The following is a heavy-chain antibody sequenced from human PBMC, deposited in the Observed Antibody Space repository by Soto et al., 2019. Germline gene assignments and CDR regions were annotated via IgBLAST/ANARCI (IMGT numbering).Heavy chain of an antibody. CDR2: IYYSGST. J-gene: IGHJ4*02. V-gene: IGHV4-39*01. D-gene: IGHD1-1*01. Sequence: SETLSLTCTVSGASISSSSYYWGWIRQPPGKGLEWIGSIYYSGSTYYNPSLKSRVTISVDTSKNQFSLKLSSVTAADTAVYYCARRYGYSFDDWGQGTLVTVSS. CDR3: ARRYGYSFDD. CDR1: GASISSSSYY.